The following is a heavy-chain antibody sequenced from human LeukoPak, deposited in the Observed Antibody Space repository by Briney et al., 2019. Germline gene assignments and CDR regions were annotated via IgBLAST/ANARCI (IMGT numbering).Heavy chain of an antibody. Sequence: SETLSLTCTVSGGSISSYYWSWIRQPPGKGLEWIGYIYYSGSTYYNPSLKSRVTISVDTSKNQFSLKLSSVTAADTAVYYCARDEGGYCSSTSCYSYGMDVWGQGTTVTVSS. V-gene: IGHV4-59*12. D-gene: IGHD2-2*02. CDR1: GGSISSYY. CDR2: IYYSGST. CDR3: ARDEGGYCSSTSCYSYGMDV. J-gene: IGHJ6*02.